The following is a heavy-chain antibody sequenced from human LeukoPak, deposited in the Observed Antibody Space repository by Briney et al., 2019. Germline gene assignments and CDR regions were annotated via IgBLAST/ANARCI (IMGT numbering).Heavy chain of an antibody. CDR2: IKQDGSEK. Sequence: PGGSLRLSCAASGFTFSSYWMSWVRQAPGKGREWVANIKQDGSEKYYVDSVKGRFTISRDNAKNSLYLQMNSLRAEDTAVYYCAREGIEYSSSFDYWGQGTLVTVSS. D-gene: IGHD6-6*01. CDR1: GFTFSSYW. J-gene: IGHJ4*02. V-gene: IGHV3-7*01. CDR3: AREGIEYSSSFDY.